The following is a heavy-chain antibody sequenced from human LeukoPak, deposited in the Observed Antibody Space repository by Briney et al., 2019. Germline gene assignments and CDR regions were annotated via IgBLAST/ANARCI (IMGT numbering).Heavy chain of an antibody. CDR2: ISYDGSNK. V-gene: IGHV3-30*04. CDR3: ARDPKQWLAYYFDY. CDR1: GFTFSSYA. D-gene: IGHD6-19*01. J-gene: IGHJ4*02. Sequence: GRSLRLSCVASGFTFSSYAMHWVRQAPGKGLEWVAVISYDGSNKYYADSVKGRFTISRDNSKNTLYLQMNSLRAEDTAVYYCARDPKQWLAYYFDYWGQGTLVTVSS.